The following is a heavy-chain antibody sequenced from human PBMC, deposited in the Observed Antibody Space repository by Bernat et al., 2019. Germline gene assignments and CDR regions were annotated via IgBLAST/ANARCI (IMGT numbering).Heavy chain of an antibody. Sequence: QVQLQESGPGLVKPSGPLSLTCAVSGGSISSINWWSWVRQPPGKGLEWVGRIYTSGSTNYNPSLKSRVTMSEDTSKNQFSLKLSSVTAADTAVYYCATTVTTPNGAGNFDYWGQGTLVTVSS. CDR2: IYTSGST. CDR3: ATTVTTPNGAGNFDY. D-gene: IGHD4-17*01. V-gene: IGHV4-4*02. CDR1: GGSISSINW. J-gene: IGHJ4*02.